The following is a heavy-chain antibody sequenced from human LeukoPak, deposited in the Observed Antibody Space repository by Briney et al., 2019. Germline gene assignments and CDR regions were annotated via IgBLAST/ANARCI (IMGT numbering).Heavy chain of an antibody. Sequence: ASVKVSCKVSGYTLTELSMHWVRQAPGKGLEWMGGFDPEDGETIYAQKFQGGVTMTEDTSTDTAYMELSSLRSEDTAVYYCATESRELYYFDYWGQGTLVTVSS. V-gene: IGHV1-24*01. CDR1: GYTLTELS. CDR2: FDPEDGET. CDR3: ATESRELYYFDY. J-gene: IGHJ4*02. D-gene: IGHD1-26*01.